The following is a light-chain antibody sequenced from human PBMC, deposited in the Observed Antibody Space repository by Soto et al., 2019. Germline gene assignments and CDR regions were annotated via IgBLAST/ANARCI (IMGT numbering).Light chain of an antibody. CDR1: QSVSSSY. Sequence: EIGLTQAPGTLSLSPGERATLSCRARQSVSSSYLAWYQQKPGQAPRLLIYGASSRATGIPDRFSGSGSGTDFTLTISRLEPEDFAVYYCQQYGSSRTFGQGTRWIS. CDR2: GAS. J-gene: IGKJ1*01. V-gene: IGKV3-20*01. CDR3: QQYGSSRT.